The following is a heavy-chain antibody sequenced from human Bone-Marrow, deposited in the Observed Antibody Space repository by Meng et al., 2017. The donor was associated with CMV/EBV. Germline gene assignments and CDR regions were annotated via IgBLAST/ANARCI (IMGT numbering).Heavy chain of an antibody. CDR1: GFTFSDYR. Sequence: GESLKISCAASGFTFSDYRMNWVRQAPGKGLEWVSSISSSGRYIFYADSAKGRFTISRDNAKNSLYLQMNSLRAEDTALYYCARSPGSCSDTNCYSNHFDYWGQGTLVTCSS. CDR2: ISSSGRYI. J-gene: IGHJ4*02. CDR3: ARSPGSCSDTNCYSNHFDY. D-gene: IGHD2-2*01. V-gene: IGHV3-21*01.